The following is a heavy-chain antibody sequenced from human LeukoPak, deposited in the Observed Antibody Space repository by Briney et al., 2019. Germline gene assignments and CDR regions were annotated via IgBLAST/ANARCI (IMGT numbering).Heavy chain of an antibody. CDR3: AGGYGSGSYSA. CDR1: GFTFSKYY. Sequence: GGSLRLSCAASGFTFSKYYMRWIRQAPGKGLEGVAYIVNSGGTTSYADSVQGRFTISSDDAKNSLYLQMNSLRAEDTAVYYCAGGYGSGSYSAWGQGIPVTVSS. J-gene: IGHJ5*02. D-gene: IGHD3-10*01. CDR2: IVNSGGTT. V-gene: IGHV3-11*01.